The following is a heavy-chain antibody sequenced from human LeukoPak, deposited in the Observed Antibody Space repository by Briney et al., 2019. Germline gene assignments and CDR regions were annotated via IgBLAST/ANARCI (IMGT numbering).Heavy chain of an antibody. J-gene: IGHJ4*02. CDR2: ISAGGGNT. CDR1: GFTFSSYA. D-gene: IGHD6-19*01. Sequence: HPGGSLRLSCAASGFTFSSYAMTWVRHSSGKGLDWVSAISAGGGNTYYADSVKGRFTISRDNSKNTLYLHINSLRAEDTALYYCAKINRGQVAGHVDFWGQGTLVSVSS. V-gene: IGHV3-23*01. CDR3: AKINRGQVAGHVDF.